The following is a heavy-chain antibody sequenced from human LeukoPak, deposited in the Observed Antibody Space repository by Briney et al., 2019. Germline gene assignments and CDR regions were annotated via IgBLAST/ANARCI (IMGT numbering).Heavy chain of an antibody. V-gene: IGHV1-18*01. CDR1: GYTFTSYG. Sequence: ASVKVSCKASGYTFTSYGISRVRQAPGQGLEWMGWISAYNGNTNYAQKLQGRVTMTTDTSTSTAYMELRSLRSDDTAVYYCARQRSTVTTTDVWGQGTTVTVSS. CDR2: ISAYNGNT. CDR3: ARQRSTVTTTDV. D-gene: IGHD4-11*01. J-gene: IGHJ6*02.